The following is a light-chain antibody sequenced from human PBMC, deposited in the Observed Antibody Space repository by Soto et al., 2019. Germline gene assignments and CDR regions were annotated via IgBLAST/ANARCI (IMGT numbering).Light chain of an antibody. J-gene: IGKJ1*01. CDR3: QHYNAFPWP. Sequence: DIQMTQSPPTLSASAGDRVTITCRASESISSWLAWYQQKPGKAPKLLMYKASSLESGVPSRFSGSGSGTEFTLTIGGLQPDDFATYYCQHYNAFPWPFGQGTKVDIK. V-gene: IGKV1-5*03. CDR1: ESISSW. CDR2: KAS.